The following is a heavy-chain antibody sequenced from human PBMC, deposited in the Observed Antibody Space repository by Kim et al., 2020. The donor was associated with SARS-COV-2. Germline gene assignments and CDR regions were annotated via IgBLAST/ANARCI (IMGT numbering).Heavy chain of an antibody. CDR1: GFTFSSYD. J-gene: IGHJ6*02. Sequence: GGSLRLSCAASGFTFSSYDMHWVRQATGKGLEWVSAIGTAGDTYYPGSVKGRFTISRENAKNSLYLQMNSLRAGDTAVYYCVRAPARMAVAGYYFYYGMDVWGQGTTVTVSS. CDR3: VRAPARMAVAGYYFYYGMDV. D-gene: IGHD6-19*01. V-gene: IGHV3-13*01. CDR2: IGTAGDT.